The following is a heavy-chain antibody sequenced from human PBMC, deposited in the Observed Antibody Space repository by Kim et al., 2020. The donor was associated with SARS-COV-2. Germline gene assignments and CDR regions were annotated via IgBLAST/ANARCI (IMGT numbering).Heavy chain of an antibody. V-gene: IGHV4-28*01. J-gene: IGHJ4*02. D-gene: IGHD6-13*01. CDR1: DYSISSNNW. CDR3: ASFPGVAAAGHDY. Sequence: SETLSLTCVVSDYSISSNNWWGWVRQPPGKGLEWIGYIYSSGITYYSPSLKSRVTMSIDMSNNQVSLRLSSVTAVDTAVYYCASFPGVAAAGHDYWGQGTLVTVSS. CDR2: IYSSGIT.